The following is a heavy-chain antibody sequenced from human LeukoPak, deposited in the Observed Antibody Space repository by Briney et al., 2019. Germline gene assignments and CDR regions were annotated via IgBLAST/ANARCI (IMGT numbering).Heavy chain of an antibody. CDR2: MYYSGST. V-gene: IGHV4-39*07. D-gene: IGHD1-26*01. CDR3: ATVYSGSAFDI. CDR1: GGSISSSSYY. Sequence: PSETLSLTCTVFGGSISSSSYYWGWIRQPPGKGLEWIGSMYYSGSTYYNPSLKSRVTISVDTSKNQLSLKLSSVTAADTTVYYCATVYSGSAFDIWGQGTMVTVSS. J-gene: IGHJ3*02.